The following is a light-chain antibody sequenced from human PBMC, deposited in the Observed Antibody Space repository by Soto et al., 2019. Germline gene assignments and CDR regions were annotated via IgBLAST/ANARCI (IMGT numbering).Light chain of an antibody. CDR3: ASYTTSSTYV. V-gene: IGLV2-14*01. Sequence: QSALPQPASVTVSPGQSSAISCTGTSSDVGGYSYVSWYQQQPGKAPKLVISDVSNRPSGVSDRFSGSKSGNTASLTISGLQTEDEADYYCASYTTSSTYVFGNGTKVTVL. CDR2: DVS. J-gene: IGLJ1*01. CDR1: SSDVGGYSY.